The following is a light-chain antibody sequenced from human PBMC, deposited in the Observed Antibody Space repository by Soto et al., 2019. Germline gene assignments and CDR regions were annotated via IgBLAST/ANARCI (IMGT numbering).Light chain of an antibody. Sequence: CASSTGAVTSGHYASWFLQKPGQAPRTLIYTTNSRHSWTPARFSGSLLGGKAALTLSAVQPEDEAEYYCLLYYGGSQLMFGGGTKLTVL. CDR3: LLYYGGSQLM. J-gene: IGLJ3*02. CDR2: TTN. V-gene: IGLV7-43*01. CDR1: TGAVTSGHY.